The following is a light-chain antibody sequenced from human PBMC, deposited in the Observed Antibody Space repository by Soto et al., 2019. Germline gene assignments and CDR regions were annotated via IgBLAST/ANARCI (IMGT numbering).Light chain of an antibody. Sequence: EVVMTQSPATLSVSPGGGATLSCRASQSISGTLAWYQQKPGQAPRLLIYGASTRATGFPARSSGSGSGTDFNLTISSLQSEDFAVYASQEYYNWPWPVGQGTKV. CDR1: QSISGT. CDR3: QEYYNWPWP. V-gene: IGKV3-15*01. J-gene: IGKJ1*01. CDR2: GAS.